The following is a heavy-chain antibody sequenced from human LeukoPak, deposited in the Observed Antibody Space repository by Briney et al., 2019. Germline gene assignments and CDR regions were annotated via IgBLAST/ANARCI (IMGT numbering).Heavy chain of an antibody. V-gene: IGHV4-59*01. CDR3: ARDRGRDGYNYRLDY. Sequence: SETLSLTCTVSGGSISSYYWSWIRQPPGKGLGWIGYIYYSGSTNYNPSLTSRGTISVDTSKNQFSLKLSSVTAADTAVYYCARDRGRDGYNYRLDYWGQGTLVTVSS. J-gene: IGHJ4*02. D-gene: IGHD5-24*01. CDR1: GGSISSYY. CDR2: IYYSGST.